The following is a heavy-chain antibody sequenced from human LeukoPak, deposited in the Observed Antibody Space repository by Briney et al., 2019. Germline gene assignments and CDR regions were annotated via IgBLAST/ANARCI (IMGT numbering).Heavy chain of an antibody. D-gene: IGHD5-18*01. CDR1: GFTFSSYG. CDR3: AKQAMGSKYYYYYHMDV. J-gene: IGHJ6*03. V-gene: IGHV3-23*01. CDR2: ISGSGGST. Sequence: GGSLRLSCAASGFTFSSYGMSWVRQAPGKGLEWVSAISGSGGSTYYADSVKGRFTISRDNSKNTLYLQMNSLRAEDTAVYYCAKQAMGSKYYYYYHMDVWGKGTTVTISS.